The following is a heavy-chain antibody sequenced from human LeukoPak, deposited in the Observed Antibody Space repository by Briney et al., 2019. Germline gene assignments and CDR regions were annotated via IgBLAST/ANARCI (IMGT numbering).Heavy chain of an antibody. D-gene: IGHD5-18*01. CDR3: ARGGSGYSYGYRDIARDAFDI. CDR2: ISSSSSYV. CDR1: GFTFSSYS. V-gene: IGHV3-21*01. Sequence: GGSLRLSCAASGFTFSSYSMNWVRQAPGKGLEWVSSISSSSSYVYYADSVKGRFTISRDNAKNSLYLQMNSLRAVDTAVYYCARGGSGYSYGYRDIARDAFDIWGQGTMVTVSS. J-gene: IGHJ3*02.